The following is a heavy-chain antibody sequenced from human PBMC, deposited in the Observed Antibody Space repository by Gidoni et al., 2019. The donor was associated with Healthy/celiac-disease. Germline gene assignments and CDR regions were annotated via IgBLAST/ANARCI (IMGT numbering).Heavy chain of an antibody. J-gene: IGHJ4*02. V-gene: IGHV4-34*01. CDR1: VGSFSGYY. CDR2: INHSGST. D-gene: IGHD2-21*01. CDR3: ARGICGYFQS. Sequence: QVQLQQWGAGLLKPSETLSLPCAVKVGSFSGYYWSWFRQPPGKGLEWIGEINHSGSTNYNPSLKSLVTISVDTSKTQFSLKLSSVTAADTAVYYCARGICGYFQSWGQGTLVTVSS.